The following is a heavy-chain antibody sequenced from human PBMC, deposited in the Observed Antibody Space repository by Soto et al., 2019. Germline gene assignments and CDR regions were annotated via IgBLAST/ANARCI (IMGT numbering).Heavy chain of an antibody. V-gene: IGHV4-59*03. CDR2: IFYSGST. CDR1: GASISDNY. J-gene: IGHJ5*02. CDR3: SKIHPPLMLALFDP. Sequence: QVQLQESGPGLVKPSETLSLTCTLSGASISDNYWSWIRQPPGKGLEWIGYIFYSGSTNYHPSLQGCGTISIDPAKNQVSLRLNYVTAADPGVYYCSKIHPPLMLALFDPWGQGTLVTVSS. D-gene: IGHD2-8*01.